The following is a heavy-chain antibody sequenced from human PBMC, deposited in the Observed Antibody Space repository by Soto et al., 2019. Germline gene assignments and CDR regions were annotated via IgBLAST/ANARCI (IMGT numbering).Heavy chain of an antibody. CDR3: ATELWFGESHFDY. CDR2: IKQDGGEM. D-gene: IGHD3-10*01. V-gene: IGHV3-7*01. J-gene: IGHJ4*02. CDR1: GFTFSRYW. Sequence: GGSLRLSCAASGFTFSRYWMSWVRQAPGKGLEWVANIKQDGGEMYYVDSVKGRFTVSRDNARNSLYLQMNSLRAEDTAVYYCATELWFGESHFDYWGQGTLVTVSS.